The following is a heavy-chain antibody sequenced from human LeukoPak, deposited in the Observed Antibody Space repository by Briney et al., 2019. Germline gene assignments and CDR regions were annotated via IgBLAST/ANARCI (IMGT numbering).Heavy chain of an antibody. J-gene: IGHJ4*02. CDR1: GYTFTSYG. V-gene: IGHV1-18*01. CDR2: ISAYNGNT. Sequence: ASVKVSCKASGYTFTSYGISWVRQAPGRGLEWMGWISAYNGNTNYAQKLQGRVTMTTDTSTSTAYMELRSLRSDDTAVYYCARDLSYSSGWYGGYWGQGTLVTVSS. D-gene: IGHD6-19*01. CDR3: ARDLSYSSGWYGGY.